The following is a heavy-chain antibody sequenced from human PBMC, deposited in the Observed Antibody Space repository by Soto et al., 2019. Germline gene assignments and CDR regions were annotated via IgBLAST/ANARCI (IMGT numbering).Heavy chain of an antibody. CDR3: ARSYYDILTGYYSFDY. V-gene: IGHV1-8*01. Sequence: QVQLVQSGAEVKKPGASVKVSCKASGYTFTSYDINWVRQATGQGLEWMGWMNPNSGNTGYAQKFQGRVTMTRNTSISTAHMELSSLRSEDTAVYYCARSYYDILTGYYSFDYWGQGTLVTVSS. CDR1: GYTFTSYD. CDR2: MNPNSGNT. J-gene: IGHJ4*02. D-gene: IGHD3-9*01.